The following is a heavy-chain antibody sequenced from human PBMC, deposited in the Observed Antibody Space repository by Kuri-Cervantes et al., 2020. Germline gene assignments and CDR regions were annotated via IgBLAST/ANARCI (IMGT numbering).Heavy chain of an antibody. CDR1: GGSISSGGYS. J-gene: IGHJ5*02. CDR2: IYHSGST. CDR3: ARGVMQQRNWFDP. D-gene: IGHD6-13*01. V-gene: IGHV4-30-2*01. Sequence: SETLSLTCAVSGGSISSGGYSWSWIRQPPGKGLEWIGYIYHSGSTYYNPSLKSRVTISVDRSKNQFSLKLSSVTAADTAAYYCARGVMQQRNWFDPWGQGTLVTVSS.